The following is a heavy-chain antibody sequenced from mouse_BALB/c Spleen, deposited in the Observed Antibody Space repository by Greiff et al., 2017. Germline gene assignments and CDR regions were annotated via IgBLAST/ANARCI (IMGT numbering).Heavy chain of an antibody. CDR2: INSNGGST. CDR1: GFTFSSYG. V-gene: IGHV5-6-3*01. D-gene: IGHD2-4*01. J-gene: IGHJ4*01. CDR3: AKLRRYAMDY. Sequence: EVMLVESGGGLVQPGGSLKLSCAASGFTFSSYGMSWVRQTPDKRLELVATINSNGGSTYYPDSVNGRFTISRDNAKNTLYLQMSSLKSEDTAMYYCAKLRRYAMDYWGQGTSVTVSS.